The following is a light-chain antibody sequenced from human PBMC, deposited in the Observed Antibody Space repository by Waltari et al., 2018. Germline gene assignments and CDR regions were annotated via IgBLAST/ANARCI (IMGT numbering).Light chain of an antibody. V-gene: IGKV1-5*01. CDR3: QQYNSYLWT. Sequence: DIQMTQSPSTLSASVGDSVTITCRASQSIRSWLAWYQQKPGKAPKLLIYDASSLESGVPSRFSGSGSGTEFTLTISSLQPDDFATYYCQQYNSYLWTFGQGTKVEIK. J-gene: IGKJ1*01. CDR1: QSIRSW. CDR2: DAS.